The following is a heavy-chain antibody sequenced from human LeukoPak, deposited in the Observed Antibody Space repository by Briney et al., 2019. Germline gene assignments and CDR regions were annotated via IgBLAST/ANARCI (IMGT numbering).Heavy chain of an antibody. CDR3: AGEGNSRCS. J-gene: IGHJ5*02. CDR2: TYYRSKWYT. Sequence: SQTLSLTCAISGDSVSSNSSAWNWTRKSPSRGLEWLGRTYYRSKWYTDYAVSVKSRITINPDTSKNQFSLHLNSVTPDDTAVYYCAGEGNSRCSWGQGTLVTVSS. V-gene: IGHV6-1*01. CDR1: GDSVSSNSSA. D-gene: IGHD2-15*01.